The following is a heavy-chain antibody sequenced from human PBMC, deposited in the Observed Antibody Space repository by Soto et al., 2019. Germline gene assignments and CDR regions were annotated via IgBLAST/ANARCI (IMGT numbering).Heavy chain of an antibody. CDR3: ARGPSNYDYIWGSYRRFDY. CDR2: INHSGST. Sequence: SETLSLTCAVYGGSFSGYYWSWIRQPPGKGLEWIGEINHSGSTNYNPSLKSRVTISVDTSKNQFSLKLSSVTAADTDVYYCARGPSNYDYIWGSYRRFDYWGQGTLVTVSS. D-gene: IGHD3-16*02. V-gene: IGHV4-34*01. CDR1: GGSFSGYY. J-gene: IGHJ4*02.